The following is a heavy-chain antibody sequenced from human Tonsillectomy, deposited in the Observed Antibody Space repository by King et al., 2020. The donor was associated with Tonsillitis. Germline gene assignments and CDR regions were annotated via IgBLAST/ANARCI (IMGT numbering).Heavy chain of an antibody. CDR1: GFTVTSNY. CDR2: ISSGGNT. J-gene: IGHJ4*02. V-gene: IGHV3-53*01. Sequence: VQLVESGGGLIQPGGSLRLSCAASGFTVTSNYMTWVRQAPGKGLEWVSLISSGGNTYYADSVKGRFTISRDTSKNTLDLQMNSLRAEDTAVYYCARDLYGDYVFDYWGQGTLVTVSS. D-gene: IGHD4-17*01. CDR3: ARDLYGDYVFDY.